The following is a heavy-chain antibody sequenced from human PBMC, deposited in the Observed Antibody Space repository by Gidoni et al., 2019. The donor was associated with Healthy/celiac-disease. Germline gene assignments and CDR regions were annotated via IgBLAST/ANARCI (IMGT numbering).Heavy chain of an antibody. D-gene: IGHD5-18*01. Sequence: QLQLQESGPGLVKPSETLSLTCTVAGRPISSSRYYWGWIRQPPGKGLEWIGCIYYSGSTYYTPSLKSRVTISVDTSKNQFSLKLSSVTAADTAVYYCARRNRRYGYEPYAFDIWGQGTMVTVSS. J-gene: IGHJ3*02. CDR1: GRPISSSRYY. CDR2: IYYSGST. V-gene: IGHV4-39*01. CDR3: ARRNRRYGYEPYAFDI.